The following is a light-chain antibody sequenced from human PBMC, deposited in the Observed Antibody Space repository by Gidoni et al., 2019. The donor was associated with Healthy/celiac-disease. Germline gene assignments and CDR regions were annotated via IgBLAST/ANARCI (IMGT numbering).Light chain of an antibody. V-gene: IGKV3-15*01. CDR3: QQYNNWTPWT. CDR2: GAS. CDR1: QSVSSN. Sequence: VMTQSPATLSVFPGERATLSCRASQSVSSNLAWYQQKPGQAPRLLIYGASTRATGIPARFSGSGSGTEFTLTISSLQSEDLAVYYCQQYNNWTPWTFGQGTKVEIK. J-gene: IGKJ1*01.